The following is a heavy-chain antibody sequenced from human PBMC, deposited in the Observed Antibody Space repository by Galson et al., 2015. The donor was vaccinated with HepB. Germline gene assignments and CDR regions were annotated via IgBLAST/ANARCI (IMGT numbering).Heavy chain of an antibody. CDR1: GFTFSRYA. D-gene: IGHD6-25*01. CDR3: ASHLPQTSGSKRGFDS. V-gene: IGHV3-23*01. J-gene: IGHJ4*02. CDR2: IIDNGGTT. Sequence: SLRLSCAASGFTFSRYAMSWVRQAPGKGLEWVSDIIDNGGTTNYADSVKGRFTISRDNSKNTLYLQMNSLRADDTAMYYCASHLPQTSGSKRGFDSWGQGTLVTVSS.